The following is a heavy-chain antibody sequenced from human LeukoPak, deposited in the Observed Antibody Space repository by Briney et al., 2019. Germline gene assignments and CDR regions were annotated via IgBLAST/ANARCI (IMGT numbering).Heavy chain of an antibody. CDR2: ISYDGSNK. CDR3: AKDGGYNLPTASGMDV. CDR1: GFTFSSYG. D-gene: IGHD5-24*01. Sequence: PGGSLRLSCAASGFTFSSYGMHWVRQAPGKGLEWVAVISYDGSNKYYADSVKGRFTISRDNSKNTLYLQMNSLRAEDTAVYYCAKDGGYNLPTASGMDVWGQGNTVTVSS. J-gene: IGHJ6*02. V-gene: IGHV3-30*18.